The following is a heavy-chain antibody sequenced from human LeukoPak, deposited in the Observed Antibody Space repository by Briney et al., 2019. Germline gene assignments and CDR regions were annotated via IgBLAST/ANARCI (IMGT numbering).Heavy chain of an antibody. D-gene: IGHD3-16*01. CDR2: IKANGRET. CDR3: AKGGYVDY. Sequence: GGSLRLSCAASGFTFSTYWMTWVRQAPGKGLEWVANIKANGRETYYVDSVKGRFTISRDNAQKSLYLQLNSLRVEDTAIYYCAKGGYVDYCGQDPRSPSPQ. CDR1: GFTFSTYW. J-gene: IGHJ4*01. V-gene: IGHV3-7*01.